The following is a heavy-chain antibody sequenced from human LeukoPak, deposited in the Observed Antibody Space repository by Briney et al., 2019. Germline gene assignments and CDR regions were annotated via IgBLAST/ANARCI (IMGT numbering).Heavy chain of an antibody. V-gene: IGHV4-34*01. Sequence: SETLCLTCAVYGGSFSVYYWSWIRQPPGKGLEWIGEINHSGSTNHNPSLKSRVTISVVTSKKQFSLKLSSVTAADTAVYYCARNYGSGSYYWFDHWGQGTLVTVSS. D-gene: IGHD3-10*01. J-gene: IGHJ5*02. CDR2: INHSGST. CDR3: ARNYGSGSYYWFDH. CDR1: GGSFSVYY.